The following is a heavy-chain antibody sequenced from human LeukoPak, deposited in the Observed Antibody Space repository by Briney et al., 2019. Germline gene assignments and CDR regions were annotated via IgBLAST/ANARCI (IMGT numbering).Heavy chain of an antibody. CDR3: AKDEYYDFWSGYSFYYYYGMDV. J-gene: IGHJ6*02. CDR1: GFTFSSYG. Sequence: PGRSLRLSCAASGFTFSSYGMHWVRQAPGKGLEWVAVISYDGSNKYYADSVKGRFIISRDNSKNTLYLQMNSLRAEDTAVYYCAKDEYYDFWSGYSFYYYYGMDVWGQGTTVTVSS. V-gene: IGHV3-30*18. D-gene: IGHD3-3*01. CDR2: ISYDGSNK.